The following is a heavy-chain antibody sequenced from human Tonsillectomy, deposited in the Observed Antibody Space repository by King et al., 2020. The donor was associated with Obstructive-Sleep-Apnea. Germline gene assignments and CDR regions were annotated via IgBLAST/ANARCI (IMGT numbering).Heavy chain of an antibody. J-gene: IGHJ4*02. CDR3: ARERGAQLLWFGEPPKGKFDY. CDR2: INHSGST. CDR1: GGSFSGYY. V-gene: IGHV4-34*01. Sequence: VQLQQWGAGLLKPSETLSLTCAVYGGSFSGYYWSWIRQPPGKGLEWIGEINHSGSTNYNPSLKSRVTISVDTSKNQFSLKLSSVTAADTAVYYCARERGAQLLWFGEPPKGKFDYWGQGTLVTVSS. D-gene: IGHD3-10*01.